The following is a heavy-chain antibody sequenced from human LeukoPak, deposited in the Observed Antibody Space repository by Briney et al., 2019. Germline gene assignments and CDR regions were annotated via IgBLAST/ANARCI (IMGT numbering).Heavy chain of an antibody. J-gene: IGHJ6*02. CDR3: ARDGLSAVHGVATIYYYGMDV. Sequence: SVKVSCKASGGTFSSYAISWVRQAPGQGLEWMGGTIPIFGTANYAQKFQGRVTITADESTSTAYMELSSLRSEDTAVYYCARDGLSAVHGVATIYYYGMDVWGQGTTVTVSS. V-gene: IGHV1-69*13. D-gene: IGHD5-12*01. CDR1: GGTFSSYA. CDR2: TIPIFGTA.